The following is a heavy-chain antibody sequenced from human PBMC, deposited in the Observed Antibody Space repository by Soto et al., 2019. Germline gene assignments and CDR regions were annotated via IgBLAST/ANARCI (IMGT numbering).Heavy chain of an antibody. CDR1: GGSISTYY. Sequence: SETLSLTCTVSGGSISTYYWSWIRQPPGKGLEWIGDVYYSGRTNYNPSLKSRVTISVDTSKNQFSLKLSSVTAADTAVYYCARLPETAMALADYYHYYMDVWGKGTTVTVSS. D-gene: IGHD5-18*01. CDR2: VYYSGRT. V-gene: IGHV4-59*08. CDR3: ARLPETAMALADYYHYYMDV. J-gene: IGHJ6*03.